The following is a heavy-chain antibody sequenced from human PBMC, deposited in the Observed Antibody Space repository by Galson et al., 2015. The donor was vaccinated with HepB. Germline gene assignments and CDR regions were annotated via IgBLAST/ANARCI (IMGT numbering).Heavy chain of an antibody. V-gene: IGHV3-23*01. CDR3: AKRARSPSQRIAVAGHFDY. D-gene: IGHD6-19*01. J-gene: IGHJ4*02. CDR1: GFTFSSYA. CDR2: ISGSGGST. Sequence: SLRLSCAASGFTFSSYAMSWVRQAPGKGLEWVSAISGSGGSTYYADSVKGRFTISRDNSKNTLYLQMNSLRAEDTAVYYCAKRARSPSQRIAVAGHFDYWGQGTLVTVSS.